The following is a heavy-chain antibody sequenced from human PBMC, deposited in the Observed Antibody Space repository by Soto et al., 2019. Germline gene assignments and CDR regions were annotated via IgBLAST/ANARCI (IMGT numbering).Heavy chain of an antibody. J-gene: IGHJ4*02. V-gene: IGHV4-39*01. CDR3: ARPAGYSYGYLGY. Sequence: QLQLQESGPGLVKPSETLSLTCTVSGGSISSSSYYWGWIRQPPGKGLEWIGSIYYGGSTYYNPSLKSRVTISVDTSKNQFSLKLSSVTAADTAVYYCARPAGYSYGYLGYWGQGTLVTVSS. CDR1: GGSISSSSYY. CDR2: IYYGGST. D-gene: IGHD5-18*01.